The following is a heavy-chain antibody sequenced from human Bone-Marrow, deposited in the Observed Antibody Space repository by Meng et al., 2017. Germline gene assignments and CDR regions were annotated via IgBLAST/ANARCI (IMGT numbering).Heavy chain of an antibody. Sequence: GESLMISCAASGFTFSSYEMNWVRQAPGKGLEWVSYISSSGSTIYYADSVKGRFTISRDNAKNSLYLQMNSLRAEDTAVYYCAREGYYYDSSGPFDYWGQGTLVTVSS. V-gene: IGHV3-48*03. CDR2: ISSSGSTI. J-gene: IGHJ4*02. CDR1: GFTFSSYE. D-gene: IGHD3-22*01. CDR3: AREGYYYDSSGPFDY.